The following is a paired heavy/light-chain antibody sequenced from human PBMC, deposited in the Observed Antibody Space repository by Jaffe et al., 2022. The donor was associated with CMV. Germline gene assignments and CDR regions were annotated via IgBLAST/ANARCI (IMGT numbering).Heavy chain of an antibody. J-gene: IGHJ5*02. CDR2: WFHSGST. CDR1: GGSISKSPYF. V-gene: IGHV4-39*01. Sequence: QLQLQESGPGLVKTSETLSLTCTVSGGSISKSPYFWGWIRQPPGKGLEWIGSWFHSGSTYYNPSLKSRVIISGDTSKNQFSLKLSSVTAADTAVYYCARRPHCGGDSCDSAGRGGFDPWGQGTLVTVSS. CDR3: ARRPHCGGDSCDSAGRGGFDP. D-gene: IGHD2-21*01.
Light chain of an antibody. CDR1: QGFSTW. CDR3: QQAKSFPLT. V-gene: IGKV1D-12*01. Sequence: DIQMTQSPSSVSASVGDRVTITCRANQGFSTWLAWYQQKPGKAPKLLIYAASTLQSGVPSRFSGSGSGTDFTLTINSLQPEDFATYYCQQAKSFPLTFGQGTRLDIK. J-gene: IGKJ5*01. CDR2: AAS.